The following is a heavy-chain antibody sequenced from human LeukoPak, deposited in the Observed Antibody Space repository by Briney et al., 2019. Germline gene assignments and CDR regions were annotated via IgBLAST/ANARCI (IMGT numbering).Heavy chain of an antibody. CDR1: GFTFSSYS. Sequence: GGSLRLSCAASGFTFSSYSMNWVRQAPGKGLEWVSYISSSSSTIYYADSVKGRFTISRDNSKNTLYLHLNSLRADDTAMYYCAAYCTSTTCLIDHWGQGTLVTVSS. CDR3: AAYCTSTTCLIDH. CDR2: ISSSSSTI. D-gene: IGHD2-2*01. V-gene: IGHV3-48*01. J-gene: IGHJ5*02.